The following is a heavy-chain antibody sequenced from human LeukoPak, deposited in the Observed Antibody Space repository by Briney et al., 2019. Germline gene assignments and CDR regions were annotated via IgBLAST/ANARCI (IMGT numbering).Heavy chain of an antibody. CDR3: ARVRSNFAFDI. CDR1: GFTFSSYS. D-gene: IGHD6-13*01. J-gene: IGHJ3*02. V-gene: IGHV3-21*01. CDR2: ISSTSSYI. Sequence: PGGSLRLSCAASGFTFSSYSMNWVRQAPGQGLEWVSSISSTSSYIYYADSLKGRFTISRDNAKNSLFPQMNSLRAEDTAVYYCARVRSNFAFDIWGQGTMVTVSS.